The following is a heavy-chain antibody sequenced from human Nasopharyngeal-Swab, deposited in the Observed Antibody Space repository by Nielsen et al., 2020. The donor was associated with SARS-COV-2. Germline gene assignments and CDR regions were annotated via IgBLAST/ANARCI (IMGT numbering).Heavy chain of an antibody. D-gene: IGHD3-16*01. V-gene: IGHV3-30*02. J-gene: IGHJ6*03. CDR3: AKDHKMDSGGGVGYMDV. CDR2: IRNDGFNQ. Sequence: GGSLRLSCAASGFTFSSYGMHWVRQAPGEGLEWVAFIRNDGFNQHYVDSVKGRFTISRDSFKNTLYLQLNSLRAEDTAVYYCAKDHKMDSGGGVGYMDVWGKGTTVTVSS. CDR1: GFTFSSYG.